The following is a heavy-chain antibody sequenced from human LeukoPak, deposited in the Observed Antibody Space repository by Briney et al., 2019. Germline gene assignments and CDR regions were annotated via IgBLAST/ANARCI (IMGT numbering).Heavy chain of an antibody. CDR2: ISYDGSNK. D-gene: IGHD6-19*01. CDR3: AKSVFEQWLGYFDY. V-gene: IGHV3-30*18. J-gene: IGHJ4*02. CDR1: GFTFSSYA. Sequence: GGSLRLSCAASGFTFSSYAMSWVRQAPGKGLEWVAVISYDGSNKYYADSVKGRFTISRDNSKNTLYLQMNSLRAEDTAVYYCAKSVFEQWLGYFDYWGQGTLVTVSS.